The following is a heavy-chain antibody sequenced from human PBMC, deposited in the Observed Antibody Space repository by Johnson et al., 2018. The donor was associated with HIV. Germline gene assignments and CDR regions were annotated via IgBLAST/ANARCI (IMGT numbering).Heavy chain of an antibody. D-gene: IGHD6-6*01. CDR3: TTTSSSGYTNSYAFDV. CDR1: GFTFSNAW. V-gene: IGHV3-15*01. J-gene: IGHJ3*01. CDR2: IKSKTDGGTT. Sequence: MQLVESGGGVVQPGRSLRLSCAASGFTFSNAWMSWVRQAPGKGLEWVSRIKSKTDGGTTDYAAPVKGRFSISRDDSKNTLYLQMNSLKTEDTAVYYCTTTSSSGYTNSYAFDVWGQGTMVTVSS.